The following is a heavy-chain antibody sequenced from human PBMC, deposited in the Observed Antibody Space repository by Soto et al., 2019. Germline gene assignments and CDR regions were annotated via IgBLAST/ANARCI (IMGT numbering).Heavy chain of an antibody. J-gene: IGHJ4*02. CDR1: GGSINSGDTHY. V-gene: IGHV4-31*03. Sequence: QVQLQESGPGLVKPSQTLSLTCTVSGGSINSGDTHYWTWIRQHPGKGLEWIGYIYHSGNTYYNPSLKSRVTLSVDTAKKQVSLKLTSVTAGDTAVYYWARAHHNWNYVSFENWGQGTLVTVSS. D-gene: IGHD1-7*01. CDR3: ARAHHNWNYVSFEN. CDR2: IYHSGNT.